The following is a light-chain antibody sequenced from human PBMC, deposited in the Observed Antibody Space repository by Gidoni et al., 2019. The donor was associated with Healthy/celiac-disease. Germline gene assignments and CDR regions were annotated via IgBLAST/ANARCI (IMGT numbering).Light chain of an antibody. CDR2: KVS. Sequence: DVVMLHSPLSLPVTLGQPASISCRSSQSLVYSDGNTYLNWYQQRPGHSPRRLIYKVSNRDSGVPDRFSGSGSGTDFTLKISRVEAEDVGVYYCMQGTHWPYTFGQGTKLEIK. CDR3: MQGTHWPYT. J-gene: IGKJ2*01. V-gene: IGKV2-30*01. CDR1: QSLVYSDGNTY.